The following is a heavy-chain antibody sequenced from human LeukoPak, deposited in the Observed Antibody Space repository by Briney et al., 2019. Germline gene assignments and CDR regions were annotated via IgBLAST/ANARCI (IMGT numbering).Heavy chain of an antibody. V-gene: IGHV1-8*02. CDR2: MNPNSGNT. CDR3: ARGTYDSSGYYYGY. J-gene: IGHJ4*02. Sequence: ASVKVSCKASGYTFTGYYMHWVRQAPGQGLEWMGWMNPNSGNTGYAQKFQGRVTMTRNTSISTAYMELSSLRSEDTAVYYCARGTYDSSGYYYGYWGQGTLVTVSS. CDR1: GYTFTGYY. D-gene: IGHD3-22*01.